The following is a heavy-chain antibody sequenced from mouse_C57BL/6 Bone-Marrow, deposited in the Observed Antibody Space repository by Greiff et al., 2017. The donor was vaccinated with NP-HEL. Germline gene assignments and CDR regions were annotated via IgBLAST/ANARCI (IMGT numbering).Heavy chain of an antibody. V-gene: IGHV1-50*01. CDR3: ARLYYYGSSLYYFDY. CDR1: GYTFTSYW. Sequence: LQQPGAELVKPGASVKLSCKASGYTFTSYWMQWVKQRPGQGLEWIGEIDPSDSYTNYNQKFKGKATLTVDTSSSTAYMQLSSLTSEDSAVYYCARLYYYGSSLYYFDYWGQGTTLTVSS. J-gene: IGHJ2*01. CDR2: IDPSDSYT. D-gene: IGHD1-1*01.